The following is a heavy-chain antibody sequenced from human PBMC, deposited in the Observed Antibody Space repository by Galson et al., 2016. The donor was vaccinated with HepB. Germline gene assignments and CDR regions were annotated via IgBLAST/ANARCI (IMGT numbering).Heavy chain of an antibody. D-gene: IGHD1-14*01. V-gene: IGHV3-7*01. CDR3: AREEPLRYNNGWFHP. CDR2: IKLDGSEQ. Sequence: SLRLSCAASGFVFSSYWMSWVRQAPGKGPEWVANIKLDGSEQFYVDSVKGRFTISRDNAQNSLYLEMNTLTVDDTAVYYCAREEPLRYNNGWFHPWGQGTLVTVSS. J-gene: IGHJ5*02. CDR1: GFVFSSYW.